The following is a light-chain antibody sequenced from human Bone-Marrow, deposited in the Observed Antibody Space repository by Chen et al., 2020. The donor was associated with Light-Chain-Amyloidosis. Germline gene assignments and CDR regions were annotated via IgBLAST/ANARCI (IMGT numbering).Light chain of an antibody. Sequence: EIVMTQSPATLSVSPGERVTLSCRASQSINNKLAWYQQKPGQAPRRLIYGAATRSTVIPARFSGSGSGTELTLTISSMQPEDVAVYYCQQYDNWKTFGQGTNVEIK. CDR1: QSINNK. CDR3: QQYDNWKT. CDR2: GAA. J-gene: IGKJ1*01. V-gene: IGKV3-15*01.